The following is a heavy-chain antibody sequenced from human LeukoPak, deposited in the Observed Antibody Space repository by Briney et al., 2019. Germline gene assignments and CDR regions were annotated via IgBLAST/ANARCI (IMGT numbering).Heavy chain of an antibody. CDR2: IRGKANSYAT. CDR1: GFTFSGSA. Sequence: PGGSLRLSCAASGFTFSGSAMHWVRQASGKGLEWVGRIRGKANSYATAYAASVKGRFTIYRDDSKNTGYLQMNSLKTEDTAVYYCTRGLMTTVTTGEDYWGQGTLVTVSS. CDR3: TRGLMTTVTTGEDY. V-gene: IGHV3-73*01. D-gene: IGHD4-17*01. J-gene: IGHJ4*02.